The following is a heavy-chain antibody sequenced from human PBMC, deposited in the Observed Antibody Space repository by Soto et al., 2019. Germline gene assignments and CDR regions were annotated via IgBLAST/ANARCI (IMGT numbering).Heavy chain of an antibody. CDR1: GGSISSGGYY. Sequence: QVQLQESGPGLVKPSQTLSLTCPVSGGSISSGGYYWSWIRQHPGKGLEWIGYIYYSGSTYYNPSLKSRVTISVDTSKNQFSLKLSSVTAADTAVYYCARDFHSGSTSPRPHFDLWGRGTLVTVSS. J-gene: IGHJ2*01. CDR3: ARDFHSGSTSPRPHFDL. V-gene: IGHV4-31*03. D-gene: IGHD2-2*01. CDR2: IYYSGST.